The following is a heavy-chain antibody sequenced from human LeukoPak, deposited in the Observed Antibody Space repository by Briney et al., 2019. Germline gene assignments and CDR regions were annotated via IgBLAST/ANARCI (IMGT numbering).Heavy chain of an antibody. J-gene: IGHJ4*02. CDR1: GFTFSSYG. CDR3: AKESFPYGSGSYYHFDY. CDR2: IRYDGSNK. Sequence: GGSLRLSCAASGFTFSSYGMHWVRQAPGKGLEWAAFIRYDGSNKYYADSVKGRFTISRDNSKNTLYLQMNSLRAEDTAVYYCAKESFPYGSGSYYHFDYWGQGTLVTVSS. V-gene: IGHV3-30*02. D-gene: IGHD3-10*01.